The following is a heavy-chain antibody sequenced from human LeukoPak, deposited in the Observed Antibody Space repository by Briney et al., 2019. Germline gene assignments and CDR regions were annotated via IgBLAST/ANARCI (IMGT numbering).Heavy chain of an antibody. CDR2: IYHSGST. CDR1: GGSISCGGYS. V-gene: IGHV4-30-2*01. Sequence: PSQTLSLTCAVSGGSISCGGYSWSWIRQPPGKGLEWIGYIYHSGSTYYNPSLKSRVTISVDRSKNQFSLKLSSVTAADTAVYYCARQVIGNFDYWGQGTLVAVSS. J-gene: IGHJ4*02. CDR3: ARQVIGNFDY. D-gene: IGHD3-16*02.